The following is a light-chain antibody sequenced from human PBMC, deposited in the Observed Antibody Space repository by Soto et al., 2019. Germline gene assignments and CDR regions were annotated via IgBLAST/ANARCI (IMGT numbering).Light chain of an antibody. CDR3: CSYAGSYTPWV. Sequence: QSVLTQPRSVSGSPGQSVAISCTGTSSDVGGYNFVSWYQQHPGKAPKLIIYDVSKRPSGVPDRFSGSKSGNTASPTLSGLQAEDEADYYCCSYAGSYTPWVFGGGTQLTVL. CDR2: DVS. V-gene: IGLV2-11*01. CDR1: SSDVGGYNF. J-gene: IGLJ3*02.